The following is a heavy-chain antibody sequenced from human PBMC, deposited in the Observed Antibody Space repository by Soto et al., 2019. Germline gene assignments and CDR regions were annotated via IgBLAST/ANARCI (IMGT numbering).Heavy chain of an antibody. V-gene: IGHV3-7*01. CDR2: TKPDGSEK. Sequence: EVQLLESGGGLVQPGGSLRLSCAASGFTFNTHWMSWARQAPGKGLEWVAHTKPDGSEKYYVDSARGRFTISRDNARNSLYLQMNSLRADDTALYYCVAWGTSTSNPWGQGTLVTVSS. J-gene: IGHJ5*02. CDR1: GFTFNTHW. D-gene: IGHD1-1*01. CDR3: VAWGTSTSNP.